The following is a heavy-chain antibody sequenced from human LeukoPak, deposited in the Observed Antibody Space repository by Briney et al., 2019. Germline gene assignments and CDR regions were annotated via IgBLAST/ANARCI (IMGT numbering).Heavy chain of an antibody. CDR1: GFTVSSNY. Sequence: GGSLRLSCAASGFTVSSNYMSWVRQAPGKGLEWVSVIYSGGSTYYADSVKGRFTISRDNSKNTLYLQMNSLRAEDTAVYYCATKQQLVGSYGMDVWGQGTTVTVSS. D-gene: IGHD6-13*01. CDR3: ATKQQLVGSYGMDV. CDR2: IYSGGST. V-gene: IGHV3-66*01. J-gene: IGHJ6*02.